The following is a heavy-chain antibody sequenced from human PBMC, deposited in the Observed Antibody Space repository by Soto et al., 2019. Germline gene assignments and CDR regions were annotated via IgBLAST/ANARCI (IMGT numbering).Heavy chain of an antibody. CDR3: ARDGRPPTNFYFDY. CDR1: GGSISSYY. J-gene: IGHJ4*02. CDR2: IYYSGST. V-gene: IGHV4-59*01. Sequence: SETLSLTCTVSGGSISSYYWSWIRQPPGKGLEWIGYIYYSGSTNYNPSLKSRVTISVDTSKNQFSLKLSSVTAADTAVYYCARDGRPPTNFYFDYWGQGTLVTVSS. D-gene: IGHD1-26*01.